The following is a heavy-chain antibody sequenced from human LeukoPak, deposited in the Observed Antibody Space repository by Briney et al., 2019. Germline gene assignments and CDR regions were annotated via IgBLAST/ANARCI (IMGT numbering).Heavy chain of an antibody. J-gene: IGHJ4*02. Sequence: PGGSLRLSCAASGFLFSTYWMSWVRQAPGKGLEWVANIKQDGSEKYYVDSVKGRFTISRDNAKNSLYLQMNSLRAEDTAVYYCAREGYYKVDYWGQGTLVTVSS. D-gene: IGHD2-8*01. V-gene: IGHV3-7*01. CDR1: GFLFSTYW. CDR2: IKQDGSEK. CDR3: AREGYYKVDY.